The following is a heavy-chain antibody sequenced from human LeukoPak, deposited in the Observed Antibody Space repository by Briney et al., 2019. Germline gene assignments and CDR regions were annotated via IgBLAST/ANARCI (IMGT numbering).Heavy chain of an antibody. CDR1: GYSFTNYG. D-gene: IGHD5-18*01. CDR3: ARDDRTVDTAMSFQR. V-gene: IGHV1-18*01. Sequence: GASVKVSCKASGYSFTNYGINWVRQAPGQGLEWMGWISGYNGDTIYAQKLQGRVTQTIDTSTTTVYMELRSLKSDDTAVYYCARDDRTVDTAMSFQRWGQGTLVTVSS. CDR2: ISGYNGDT. J-gene: IGHJ1*01.